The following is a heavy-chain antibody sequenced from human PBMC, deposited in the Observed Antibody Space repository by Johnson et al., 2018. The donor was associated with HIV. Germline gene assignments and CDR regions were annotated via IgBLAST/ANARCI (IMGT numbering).Heavy chain of an antibody. CDR3: ARDNGEDAFDI. V-gene: IGHV3-9*01. J-gene: IGHJ3*02. Sequence: VQLVESGGGLVQPGRSLRLSCAASGFTFDAYAMHWVRQAPGKGLEWVSGISWNSGSICYADSVTGRFTITRDNAKHSLYLQMNSLRAGDTAVYYCARDNGEDAFDIWGQGTMVTVSS. CDR2: ISWNSGSI. CDR1: GFTFDAYA. D-gene: IGHD4-17*01.